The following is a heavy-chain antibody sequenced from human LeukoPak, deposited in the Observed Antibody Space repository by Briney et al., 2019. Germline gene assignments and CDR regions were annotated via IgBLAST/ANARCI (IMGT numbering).Heavy chain of an antibody. D-gene: IGHD3-9*01. CDR2: IYYSGST. J-gene: IGHJ4*02. V-gene: IGHV4-39*01. CDR3: ARLSSHYDILTASRYYFGL. Sequence: PSETLSLTCTVSGASMTFTHYYWVWVRPPPGEGLEWIANIYYSGSTYYHPPHKSRVTISVDTSKNQFSLNLRSVTAADTAVYYCARLSSHYDILTASRYYFGLWGQGTLVTVSS. CDR1: GASMTFTHYY.